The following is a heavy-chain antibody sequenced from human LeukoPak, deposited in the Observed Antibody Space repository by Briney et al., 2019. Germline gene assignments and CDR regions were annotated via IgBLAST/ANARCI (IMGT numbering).Heavy chain of an antibody. D-gene: IGHD3-22*01. CDR2: INHSGST. CDR3: ARETNSGWVDY. Sequence: SETLSLTCAVYGGSFSGYYWSWIRQPPGKGLEWIGEINHSGSTNYNPSLKSRVIISVDTSKNQFSLKLSSVTAADTAVYYCARETNSGWVDYWGQGTLVTVSS. CDR1: GGSFSGYY. J-gene: IGHJ4*02. V-gene: IGHV4-34*01.